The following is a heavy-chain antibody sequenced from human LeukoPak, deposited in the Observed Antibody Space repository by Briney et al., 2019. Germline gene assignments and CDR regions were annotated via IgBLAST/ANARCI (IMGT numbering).Heavy chain of an antibody. CDR3: ARRWNYGRNYYIDV. CDR2: INDSGRI. Sequence: PETLSLTCAVYGGSFSNYYWSWIRQPPGKGPEWIGEINDSGRINYNPSLMSRVTVSVDTSKNQFSLRLTSVTATDTAVYYCARRWNYGRNYYIDVWGNGATVSVSS. CDR1: GGSFSNYY. J-gene: IGHJ6*03. V-gene: IGHV4-34*01. D-gene: IGHD1-7*01.